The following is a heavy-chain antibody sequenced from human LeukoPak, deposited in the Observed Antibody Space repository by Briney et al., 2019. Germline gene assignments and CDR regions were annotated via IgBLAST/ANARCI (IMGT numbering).Heavy chain of an antibody. J-gene: IGHJ4*02. CDR1: GYTFTGYY. CDR3: ARASWYNWNYFDY. V-gene: IGHV1-2*02. D-gene: IGHD1-20*01. CDR2: INPNSGGT. Sequence: GASVKVSCKASGYTFTGYYMHWVRQAPGQGLEWMGWINPNSGGTNYAQKFQGRVTMTRDTSISTAYMELSRLRSDDTAVYYCARASWYNWNYFDYWGQGTLVTVSS.